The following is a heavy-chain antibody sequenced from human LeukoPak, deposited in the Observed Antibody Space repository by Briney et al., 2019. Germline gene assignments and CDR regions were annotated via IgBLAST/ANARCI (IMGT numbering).Heavy chain of an antibody. Sequence: GGSLRLSCAASGFTFSSYAMSWVRQTPGKGLEWVSSITGSSVSSYCADSVKGRFTISRDNSKNTLYLQMNSLRAEDTAVYYCARQGTWKWELLYFDYWGQGTLVTVSS. CDR1: GFTFSSYA. CDR2: ITGSSVSS. D-gene: IGHD1-26*01. V-gene: IGHV3-23*01. CDR3: ARQGTWKWELLYFDY. J-gene: IGHJ4*02.